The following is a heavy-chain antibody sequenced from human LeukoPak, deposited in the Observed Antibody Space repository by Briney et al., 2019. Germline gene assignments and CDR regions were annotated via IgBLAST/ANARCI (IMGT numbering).Heavy chain of an antibody. CDR2: ISGSGGST. CDR3: ARTAYDFWSRYSPHYFHMDV. V-gene: IGHV3-23*01. D-gene: IGHD3-3*01. CDR1: GFSFSSYS. J-gene: IGHJ6*03. Sequence: GGSLRLSCAGLGFSFSSYSMTWVRQTPEKGLQWVAGISGSGGSTYYADSVKGRFTISRDNSKNTVDLHMVNLRVEDTAVYYCARTAYDFWSRYSPHYFHMDVWGKGTTVTVSS.